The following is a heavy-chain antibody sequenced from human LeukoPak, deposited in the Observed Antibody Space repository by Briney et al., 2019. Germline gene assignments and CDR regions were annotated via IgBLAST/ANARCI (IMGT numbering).Heavy chain of an antibody. CDR1: GFTFSSYG. CDR3: AGSLGRLTEY. CDR2: ISYDGSNK. V-gene: IGHV3-30*03. J-gene: IGHJ4*02. Sequence: GRSLRLSCAASGFTFSSYGMHWVRQAPGKGLEWVAVISYDGSNKYYADSVKGRFTISRDNAKNTLYLQMNSLRAEDTAVYYCAGSLGRLTEYWGQGTLVTVSS. D-gene: IGHD7-27*01.